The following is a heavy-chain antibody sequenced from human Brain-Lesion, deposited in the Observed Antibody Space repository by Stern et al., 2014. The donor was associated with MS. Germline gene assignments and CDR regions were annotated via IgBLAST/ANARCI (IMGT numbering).Heavy chain of an antibody. Sequence: EVQLVESGGGLVQPGGSLSLSCEASGLTVANEYMSWVRQAPGKGLEWVSLIYASGTTAYAYSVKGRFIISRHNSENTLSLQMNSLRPEDTAVYYCAREGGDDDDYYGLDVWGPGTTVTVSS. CDR1: GLTVANEY. D-gene: IGHD5-12*01. CDR2: IYASGTT. CDR3: AREGGDDDDYYGLDV. J-gene: IGHJ6*02. V-gene: IGHV3-53*04.